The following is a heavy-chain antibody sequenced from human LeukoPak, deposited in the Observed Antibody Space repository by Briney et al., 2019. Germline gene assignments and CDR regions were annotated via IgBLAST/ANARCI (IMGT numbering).Heavy chain of an antibody. J-gene: IGHJ6*02. CDR2: IRSSSDTI. Sequence: PGRSLRLSCAASGFTFNTYTMNWVRQAPGKGLEWVSYIRSSSDTIYYADSVKGRFTISRDSAKNSLFLQMNSLRVEDTAVYYCARRTVSSLPYALDVWGPGTTVTVSS. D-gene: IGHD4-11*01. V-gene: IGHV3-48*01. CDR3: ARRTVSSLPYALDV. CDR1: GFTFNTYT.